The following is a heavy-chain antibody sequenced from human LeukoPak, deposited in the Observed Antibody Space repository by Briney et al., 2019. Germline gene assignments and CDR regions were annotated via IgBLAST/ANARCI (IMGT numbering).Heavy chain of an antibody. J-gene: IGHJ5*02. CDR2: FNYDGSRA. V-gene: IGHV3-74*01. Sequence: GGSLTLSCAASGFTFSSFWVHWVRQAPGKGLVWFSRFNYDGSRASYADSVKGRFTISRDNAKNTLYLQMNSLRAEDKAVYYCARRDSSGYYNSNWFDPWGQGTLVTVSS. CDR3: ARRDSSGYYNSNWFDP. D-gene: IGHD3-22*01. CDR1: GFTFSSFW.